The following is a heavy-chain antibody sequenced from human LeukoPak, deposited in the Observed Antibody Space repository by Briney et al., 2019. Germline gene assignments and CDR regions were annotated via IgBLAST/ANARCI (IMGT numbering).Heavy chain of an antibody. V-gene: IGHV3-23*01. D-gene: IGHD1/OR15-1a*01. CDR1: GFSFSTYS. CDR2: IRGSGADK. CDR3: AKISWDGRGTFD. J-gene: IGHJ4*02. Sequence: GGSLRLSCAASGFSFSTYSMSWVRQAPGKGLEWVSSIRGSGADKYYADSVKGRFSISGDNSKDTLSLQMNSLRAEDTAVYYCAKISWDGRGTFDWGRGTLVTVSS.